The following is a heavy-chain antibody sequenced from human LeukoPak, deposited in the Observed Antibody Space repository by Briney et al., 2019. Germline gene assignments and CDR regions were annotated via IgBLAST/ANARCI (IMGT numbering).Heavy chain of an antibody. V-gene: IGHV4-59*12. D-gene: IGHD4-17*01. CDR3: ARTKRGDYVGP. CDR2: IYYSGST. Sequence: PSETLSLTCTVSGGSISSYYWSWIRQPPGKGLEWIGYIYYSGSTYYNPSLKSRVTISVDTSKNQFSLKLSSVTAADTAVYYCARTKRGDYVGPWGQGTLVTVSS. J-gene: IGHJ5*02. CDR1: GGSISSYY.